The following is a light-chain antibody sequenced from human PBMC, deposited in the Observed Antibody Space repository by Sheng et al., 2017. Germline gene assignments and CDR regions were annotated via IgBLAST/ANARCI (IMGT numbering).Light chain of an antibody. V-gene: IGKV1-33*01. CDR1: QDIRNY. J-gene: IGKJ1*01. CDR3: LQHYDFPWT. CDR2: DAS. Sequence: DIQMTQSPSSLSASVGDRVTITCQASQDIRNYLNWYQQKPGKAPKLLIYDASNLEVGVPSRFSGSGSGTEFTLTISSLQPEDFATYYCLQHYDFPWTFGQGTRVEIK.